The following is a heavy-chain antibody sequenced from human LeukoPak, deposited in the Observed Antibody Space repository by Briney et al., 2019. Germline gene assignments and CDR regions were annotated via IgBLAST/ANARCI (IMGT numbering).Heavy chain of an antibody. CDR3: ARGSSSGWRYYFDY. V-gene: IGHV1-2*04. Sequence: EASVKVSCKASGYTFTGYYMHWVRQAPGQGLEWMGWINPNSGGTNYAQKFQGWVTMTRDTSISTAYMELSRLRSDDTAVYYCARGSSSGWRYYFDYWGQGTLVTVSS. CDR1: GYTFTGYY. CDR2: INPNSGGT. D-gene: IGHD6-6*01. J-gene: IGHJ4*02.